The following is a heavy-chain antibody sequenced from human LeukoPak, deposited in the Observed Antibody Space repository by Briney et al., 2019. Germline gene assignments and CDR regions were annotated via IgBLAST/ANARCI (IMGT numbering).Heavy chain of an antibody. CDR1: GGSISGYY. D-gene: IGHD2-2*01. CDR3: ARHRFTSPSSYFDY. J-gene: IGHJ4*02. Sequence: SETLSLTCIVSGGSISGYYWSWIRQPPGKGLQWIGYIYTTGSTNYNPSFKSRVTISVDTSKNQFSLELSSVIAADTAVYYCARHRFTSPSSYFDYWGQGTLVTVSS. V-gene: IGHV4-4*09. CDR2: IYTTGST.